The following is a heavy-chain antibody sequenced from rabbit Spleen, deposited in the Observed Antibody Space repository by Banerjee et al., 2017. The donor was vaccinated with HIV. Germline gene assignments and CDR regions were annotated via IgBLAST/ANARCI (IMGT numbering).Heavy chain of an antibody. CDR3: ARPDYNGAWGIDL. J-gene: IGHJ4*01. D-gene: IGHD4-1*01. V-gene: IGHV1S40*01. CDR2: IYSSSGIT. Sequence: QSLEESGGDLVKPGASLTLTCTASGFSFSSSYYMYWVRQAPGKGLEWIGCIYSSSGITWYASWAKGRFTISKTSSTTVTLQMTSLTAADTATYLCARPDYNGAWGIDLWGPGTLVTVS. CDR1: GFSFSSSYY.